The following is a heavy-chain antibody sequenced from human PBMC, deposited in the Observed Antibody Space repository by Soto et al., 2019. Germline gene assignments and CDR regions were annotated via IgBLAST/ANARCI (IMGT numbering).Heavy chain of an antibody. Sequence: ESGEGLVQPGGSLRLSCAASGFTFSSYNIHWIRQAPGKGLEFVSAISRSGDRTYYADSVKGRFTITRDNSKNTVWLQMGSLSAEDMAVYYCARARCSSGQCYYFDYWGRGALVSVSS. J-gene: IGHJ4*02. CDR1: GFTFSSYN. CDR3: ARARCSSGQCYYFDY. D-gene: IGHD2-15*01. V-gene: IGHV3-64*02. CDR2: ISRSGDRT.